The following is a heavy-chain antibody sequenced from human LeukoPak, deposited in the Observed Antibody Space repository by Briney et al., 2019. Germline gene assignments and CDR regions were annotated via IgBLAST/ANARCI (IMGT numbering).Heavy chain of an antibody. D-gene: IGHD6-13*01. V-gene: IGHV4-30-4*01. CDR3: AREFLDGAAAGHLDY. CDR1: GGSISSGDYY. CDR2: IYYSGST. Sequence: SETLSLTCTVSGGSISSGDYYWSWIRQPPGKGLEWIGYIYYSGSTYYNPSLKSRVTISVDTSKNQFSLKLSSVTAADTAVYYCAREFLDGAAAGHLDYWGQGTLVTVSS. J-gene: IGHJ4*02.